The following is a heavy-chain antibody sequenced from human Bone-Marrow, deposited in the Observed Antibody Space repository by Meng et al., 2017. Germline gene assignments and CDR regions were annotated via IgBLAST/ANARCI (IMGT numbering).Heavy chain of an antibody. J-gene: IGHJ5*02. D-gene: IGHD3-3*01. V-gene: IGHV1-69*13. Sequence: SVKVSCKASGGTFSSYAIRWVRQAAGQGLEWMGGIIPIFGTANHAQKFQGRVTITADESTSTAHLELSSLRSKDTAVYYCARIPSLYWSGYYTGNWFDPWGQGALVTVSS. CDR3: ARIPSLYWSGYYTGNWFDP. CDR1: GGTFSSYA. CDR2: IIPIFGTA.